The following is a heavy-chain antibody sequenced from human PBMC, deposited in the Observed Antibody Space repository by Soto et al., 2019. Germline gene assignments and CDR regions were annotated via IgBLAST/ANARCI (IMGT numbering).Heavy chain of an antibody. J-gene: IGHJ4*02. D-gene: IGHD1-26*01. CDR3: ARHYSTSYFGY. CDR1: GFSLTTSGVG. CDR2: IFSDDHK. V-gene: IGHV2-5*02. Sequence: QITLRESGPTLVKPTQTLTLTCTFSGFSLTTSGVGVGWIRQPPGKALEWLALIFSDDHKRYSPSLKSRLTNTKDNSKNLVVLTMTNVDTVDTATHYCARHYSTSYFGYWGQGTLVTVSS.